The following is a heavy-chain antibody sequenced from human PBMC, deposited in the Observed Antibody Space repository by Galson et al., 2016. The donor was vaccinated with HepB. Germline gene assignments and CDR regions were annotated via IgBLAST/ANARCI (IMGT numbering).Heavy chain of an antibody. J-gene: IGHJ6*03. CDR2: FNPSGGKT. CDR1: GYTFRTYY. V-gene: IGHV1-46*01. CDR3: ARSEAPSYFYLMDV. Sequence: SVKVSCKAFGYTFRTYYMHWVRQAPGQGLEWMGIFNPSGGKTKYAQRFQGRVTMTSDTSTNTLYMELSSLRVDDTAVYYCARSEAPSYFYLMDVWGKGTTVTVSS.